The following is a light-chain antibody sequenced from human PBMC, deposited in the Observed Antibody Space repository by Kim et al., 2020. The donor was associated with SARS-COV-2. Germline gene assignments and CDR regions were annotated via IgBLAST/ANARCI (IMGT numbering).Light chain of an antibody. V-gene: IGLV3-19*01. J-gene: IGLJ2*01. CDR3: CSRDSNGEHVL. Sequence: WGKTVRSTCQGDSGGDYDVHGYQQGAGQAPVLVAYGKNNRPSGIPDRFSGSNSRNTASLTISGAQAEDEADYYCCSRDSNGEHVLFGGGTQLTVL. CDR1: SGGDYD. CDR2: GKN.